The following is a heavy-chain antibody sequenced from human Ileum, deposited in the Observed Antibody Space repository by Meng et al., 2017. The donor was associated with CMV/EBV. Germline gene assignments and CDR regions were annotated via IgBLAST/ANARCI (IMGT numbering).Heavy chain of an antibody. J-gene: IGHJ4*02. CDR2: IIPMLGIV. CDR3: ARDSELPL. Sequence: SVKVSCKVSGGTFSTYSFSWVRQAPGQGLEWMGRIIPMLGIVHYAQKFQGRVTITADKSTYTVYMDLSSLRSQDTAVYYCARDSELPLWGQGTLVTVSS. D-gene: IGHD1-7*01. CDR1: GGTFSTYS. V-gene: IGHV1-69*04.